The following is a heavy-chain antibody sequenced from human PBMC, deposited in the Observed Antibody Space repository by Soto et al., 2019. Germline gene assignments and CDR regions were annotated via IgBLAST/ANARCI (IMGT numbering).Heavy chain of an antibody. J-gene: IGHJ3*02. CDR1: GFSLSTSGVG. CDR3: AHRYSSSSRSAFDI. V-gene: IGHV2-5*01. D-gene: IGHD6-6*01. Sequence: GSGPYAGEPTQTLTLTCTFSGFSLSTSGVGVGWIRQPPGKALEWLALIYWNDDKRYSPSLKSRLTITKDTSKNQVVLTMTNMDPVDTATYYCAHRYSSSSRSAFDIWGQGTMVTVS. CDR2: IYWNDDK.